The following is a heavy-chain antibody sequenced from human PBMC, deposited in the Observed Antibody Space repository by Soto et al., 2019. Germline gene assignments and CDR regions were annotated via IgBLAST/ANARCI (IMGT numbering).Heavy chain of an antibody. CDR1: GGSISSSSYY. CDR2: IFYSGST. CDR3: ARHLTYCSAGSCYSDFPYYGMDV. J-gene: IGHJ6*02. Sequence: PSETLSLTCTVSGGSISSSSYYWGWIRQPPGKGLEWFGSIFYSGSTYYNPSLKSRVTISVDTSKNQFSLKLSSVTAADTAVYYCARHLTYCSAGSCYSDFPYYGMDVWGQGTTVTVSS. D-gene: IGHD2-15*01. V-gene: IGHV4-39*01.